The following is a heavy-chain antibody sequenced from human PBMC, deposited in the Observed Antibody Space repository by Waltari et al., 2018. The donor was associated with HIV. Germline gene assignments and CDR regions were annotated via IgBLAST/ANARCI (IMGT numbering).Heavy chain of an antibody. J-gene: IGHJ6*02. Sequence: EVQVLESGGALVQPGGSLRLSCAASGFTFSNYGMGWVRQAPGKGLECVATISGSGGSTYYADSGKCRFTVSRDNSKNTLYLQMNSLRAEDTAVYFCVKEHQYSHTWYSYYGMDVWGQGTTVTVSS. V-gene: IGHV3-23*01. CDR2: ISGSGGST. CDR1: GFTFSNYG. D-gene: IGHD6-13*01. CDR3: VKEHQYSHTWYSYYGMDV.